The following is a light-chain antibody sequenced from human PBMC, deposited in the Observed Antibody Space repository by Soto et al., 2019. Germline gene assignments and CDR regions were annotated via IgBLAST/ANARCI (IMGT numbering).Light chain of an antibody. CDR3: QQGYSTSWT. CDR2: DAS. CDR1: QDISNY. V-gene: IGKV1-39*01. J-gene: IGKJ1*01. Sequence: DIQMTQSPSSLSASVGDRVTITCQASQDISNYLNWYQQKPGKAPKLLIYDASNLETGVPSRFSGSGSGTDFTLTISSLQPDDFATYYCQQGYSTSWTFGQGTKVDIK.